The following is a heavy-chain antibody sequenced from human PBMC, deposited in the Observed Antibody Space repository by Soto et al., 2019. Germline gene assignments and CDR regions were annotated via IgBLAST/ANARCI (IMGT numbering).Heavy chain of an antibody. CDR3: AKQLGGSSTSWAFDY. CDR2: ISGSGGST. CDR1: GFTFSSYA. V-gene: IGHV3-23*01. Sequence: GGSLRLSCAASGFTFSSYAMSWVRQAPGKGLEWVSAISGSGGSTYYADSVKGRFTISRDNSKNTLYLQMNSLRAEDTAVYYCAKQLGGSSTSWAFDYWGQGTLVTVSS. D-gene: IGHD2-2*01. J-gene: IGHJ4*02.